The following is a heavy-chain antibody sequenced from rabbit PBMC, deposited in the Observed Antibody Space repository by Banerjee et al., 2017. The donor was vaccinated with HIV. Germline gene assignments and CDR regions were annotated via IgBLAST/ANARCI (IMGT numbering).Heavy chain of an antibody. J-gene: IGHJ4*01. Sequence: QSLEESGGDLVKPGASLTLTCKASGFSLSTYWMYWVRQAPGKGLEWIACIHTGSSGSTYYASWAKGRFTISKTSSTTVTLQMTSLTAADTAAYFCVRGLITYAYANLWGQGTLVTDS. CDR3: VRGLITYAYANL. CDR1: GFSLSTYW. CDR2: IHTGSSGST. D-gene: IGHD6-1*01. V-gene: IGHV1S40*01.